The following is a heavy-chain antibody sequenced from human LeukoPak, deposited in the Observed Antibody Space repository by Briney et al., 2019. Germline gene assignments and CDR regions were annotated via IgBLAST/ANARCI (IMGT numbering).Heavy chain of an antibody. D-gene: IGHD3-16*01. CDR3: ARDLRGFLRV. CDR2: ISWNSGSI. V-gene: IGHV3-9*01. Sequence: GGSLRLSCAASGFTFDDYAMHWVRQAPGKGLEWVSGISWNSGSIGYADSVKGRFTISRDNAKNSLYLQMNSLRAEDTAVYYCARDLRGFLRVWGQGTLVTVSS. J-gene: IGHJ4*02. CDR1: GFTFDDYA.